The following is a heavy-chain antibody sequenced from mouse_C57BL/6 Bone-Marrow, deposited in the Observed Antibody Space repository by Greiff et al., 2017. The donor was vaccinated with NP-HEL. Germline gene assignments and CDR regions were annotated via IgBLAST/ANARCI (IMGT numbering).Heavy chain of an antibody. CDR1: GFTFSSYA. CDR3: ARELRLDYYAMDY. J-gene: IGHJ4*01. V-gene: IGHV5-4*01. D-gene: IGHD3-2*02. CDR2: ISDGGSYT. Sequence: EVQVVESGGGLVKPGGSLKLSCAASGFTFSSYAMSWVRQTPEKRLEWVATISDGGSYTYYPDNVKGRFTISRDNAKNNLYLQMSHLKSEDTAMYYCARELRLDYYAMDYWGQGTSVTVSS.